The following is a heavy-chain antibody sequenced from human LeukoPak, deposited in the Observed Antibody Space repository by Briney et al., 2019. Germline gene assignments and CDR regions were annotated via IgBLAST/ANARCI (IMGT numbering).Heavy chain of an antibody. CDR2: INPNSGGT. CDR3: AYSEGCSGGSCSRDYYYYYMDV. D-gene: IGHD2-15*01. V-gene: IGHV1-2*02. Sequence: GASVKVSCKASGYTFTGYYMHWVRQAPGQGLEWMGWINPNSGGTNYAQKFQGRVTMTRDTSISTAYMELSRLRSDDTAVYYCAYSEGCSGGSCSRDYYYYYMDVWGKGTTVTVSS. J-gene: IGHJ6*03. CDR1: GYTFTGYY.